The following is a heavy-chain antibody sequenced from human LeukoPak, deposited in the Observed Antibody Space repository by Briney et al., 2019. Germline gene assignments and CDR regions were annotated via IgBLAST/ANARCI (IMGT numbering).Heavy chain of an antibody. D-gene: IGHD2-15*01. J-gene: IGHJ4*02. V-gene: IGHV3-7*01. CDR3: ARGVRGFCSVSSCYSDY. CDR2: IKQDGSEK. Sequence: PGGSLRLSCAASGFTLRSHWMSWVRQAPGKGLEWVANIKQDGSEKYYVDSVRGRFTISRDNAENSLYLQTNSLRAEDTAVYYCARGVRGFCSVSSCYSDYWGQGTLVTVSS. CDR1: GFTLRSHW.